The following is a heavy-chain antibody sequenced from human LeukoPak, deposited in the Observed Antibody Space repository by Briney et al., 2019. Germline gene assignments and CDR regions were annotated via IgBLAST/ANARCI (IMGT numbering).Heavy chain of an antibody. CDR1: GFTFSSHA. J-gene: IGHJ4*02. D-gene: IGHD1-26*01. Sequence: GGSLRPSCAASGFTFSSHAMSWVRQAPGKGLEWVSAITSGSGSNVYYTDSLKGRFTISRDNSKDTLYLHVNSMRDDDTAVYYCASHGSYSFDYCGQGTLLTVSA. CDR2: ITSGSGSNV. V-gene: IGHV3-23*01. CDR3: ASHGSYSFDY.